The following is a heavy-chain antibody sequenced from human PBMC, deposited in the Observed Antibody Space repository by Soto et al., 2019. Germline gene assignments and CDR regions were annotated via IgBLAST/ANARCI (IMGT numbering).Heavy chain of an antibody. CDR1: GFTVSSNY. J-gene: IGHJ6*03. D-gene: IGHD3-3*02. V-gene: IGHV3-66*04. CDR2: IYRVGST. CDR3: ARLSRDTREDYYYYYMDV. Sequence: PGGSLRLSCAASGFTVSSNYMSWVRQAPGKGLEWVSVIYRVGSTYYADSVKGRFTISRDISKTTLYLQMNSLRAEDTVFYFCARLSRDTREDYYYYYMDVWGKGTTVTVS.